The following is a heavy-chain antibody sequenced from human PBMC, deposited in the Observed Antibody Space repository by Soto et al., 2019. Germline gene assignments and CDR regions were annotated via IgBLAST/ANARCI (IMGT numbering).Heavy chain of an antibody. CDR2: INPNSGGT. Sequence: ASVKVSCKASGYTFTGYYMHWVRQAPGQGLEWMGWINPNSGGTNYAQKFQGRVTMTRDTSISTAYMELSRLRSDDTAVYYCAREAVGATPDAFDIWGQGTMVTVSS. CDR3: AREAVGATPDAFDI. CDR1: GYTFTGYY. D-gene: IGHD1-26*01. V-gene: IGHV1-2*02. J-gene: IGHJ3*02.